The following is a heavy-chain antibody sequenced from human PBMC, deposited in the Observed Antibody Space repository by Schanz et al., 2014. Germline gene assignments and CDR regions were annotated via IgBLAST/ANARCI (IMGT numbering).Heavy chain of an antibody. CDR1: GFTFTGHW. Sequence: DVQLVESGGGLVQPGGSLRLSCAASGFTFTGHWMSWVRQAPGKGLEWVANIKEDGSKKYYVDSVRGRFTISRDNAKNSLYLQMNSLRAEDTAIYYCATSYSSSSYFYVMDVWGQGTTVTVSS. J-gene: IGHJ6*02. CDR2: IKEDGSKK. V-gene: IGHV3-7*03. D-gene: IGHD6-6*01. CDR3: ATSYSSSSYFYVMDV.